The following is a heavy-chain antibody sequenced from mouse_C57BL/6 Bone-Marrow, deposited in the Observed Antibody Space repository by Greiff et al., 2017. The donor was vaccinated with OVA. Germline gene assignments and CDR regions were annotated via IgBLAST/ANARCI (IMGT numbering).Heavy chain of an antibody. CDR3: ARDLWLIRDWYFDV. J-gene: IGHJ1*03. D-gene: IGHD2-3*01. V-gene: IGHV5-4*01. Sequence: EVQGVESGGGLVKPGGSLKLSCAASGFTFSSYAMSWVRQTPEKRLEWVATISDGGSYTYYPDNVKGRCSITRDNAKNNLYLQMSHLKSEDTAMYYCARDLWLIRDWYFDVWGTGTTVTVSS. CDR2: ISDGGSYT. CDR1: GFTFSSYA.